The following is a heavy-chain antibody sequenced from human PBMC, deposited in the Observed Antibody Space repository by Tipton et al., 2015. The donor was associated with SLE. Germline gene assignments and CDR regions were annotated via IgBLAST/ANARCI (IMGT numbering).Heavy chain of an antibody. J-gene: IGHJ5*02. D-gene: IGHD3-9*01. V-gene: IGHV4-4*07. CDR1: GGSLNNHF. CDR2: VSPSGGT. Sequence: TLSLTCTVSGGSLNNHFCSWIRQSAGKGLEWIGRVSPSGGTNYNPSLKSRVTMSVDTSKNQFSLNLSSLTAADTAVYYCVRDKWGEYYPSTGYFWSFDPWDQGILVTVSS. CDR3: VRDKWGEYYPSTGYFWSFDP.